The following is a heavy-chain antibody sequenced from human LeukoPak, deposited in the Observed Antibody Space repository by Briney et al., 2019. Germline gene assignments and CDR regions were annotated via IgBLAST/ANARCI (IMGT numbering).Heavy chain of an antibody. J-gene: IGHJ4*02. CDR1: GFTFSSYA. D-gene: IGHD3-22*01. CDR2: ITGSGGST. CDR3: ARVNPISSGFYAY. V-gene: IGHV3-23*01. Sequence: PGTSLRLSCAASGFTFSSYAMSWVRQAPGKGLEWVSTITGSGGSTYYADFVKGRFTISRDNAKNSLYLQMNSLRAEDTAVYYCARVNPISSGFYAYWGQGTPVTVSS.